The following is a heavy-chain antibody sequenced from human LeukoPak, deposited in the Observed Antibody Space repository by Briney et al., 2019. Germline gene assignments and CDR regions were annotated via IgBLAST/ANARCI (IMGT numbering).Heavy chain of an antibody. D-gene: IGHD1-26*01. CDR2: INHSGST. Sequence: SETLSLTCAVYGGSFSGYYWSWIRQPPGKGLEWIGEINHSGSTNYNPSLKSRVTISVDTSKNQFSLKLSSVTAADTAVYYCARRKVGATTVFDYWGQGTLVTVSS. CDR3: ARRKVGATTVFDY. CDR1: GGSFSGYY. J-gene: IGHJ4*02. V-gene: IGHV4-34*01.